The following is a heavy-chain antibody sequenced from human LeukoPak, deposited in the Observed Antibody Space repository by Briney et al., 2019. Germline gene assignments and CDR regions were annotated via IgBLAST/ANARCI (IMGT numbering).Heavy chain of an antibody. Sequence: GASVKVSCEASGYTFTGYYMHWVRQAPGQGLEWMGWINPNSGGTNYAQKFQGRVTMTRDTSISTAYMELSRLRSDDTAVYYCARDRYSSGWWVDYWGQGTLVTVSS. V-gene: IGHV1-2*02. CDR3: ARDRYSSGWWVDY. D-gene: IGHD6-19*01. CDR1: GYTFTGYY. J-gene: IGHJ4*02. CDR2: INPNSGGT.